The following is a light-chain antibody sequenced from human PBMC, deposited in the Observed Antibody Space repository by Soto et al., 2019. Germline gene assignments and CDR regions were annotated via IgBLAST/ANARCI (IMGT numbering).Light chain of an antibody. J-gene: IGLJ2*01. CDR2: DNS. CDR1: SSNIGVKS. Sequence: QSVLTQPPSVSAAPGQKVTISCSGSSSNIGVKSVSWYQQLPRTAPKLLIYDNSVRPSGIPDRFSASKSGTSATLGITGLQTGDEADYYCGTWDDSLSAVVFGGGTQLTVL. V-gene: IGLV1-51*01. CDR3: GTWDDSLSAVV.